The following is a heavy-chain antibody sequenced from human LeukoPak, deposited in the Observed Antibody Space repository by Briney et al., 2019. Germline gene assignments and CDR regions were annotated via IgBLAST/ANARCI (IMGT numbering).Heavy chain of an antibody. CDR3: ARGDYSNSIYY. Sequence: GASVKVSCKASGGTFSSYAISWVRQAPGQGLEWMGGIIPIFGTANYAQKFQGRVTITADKSTSTAYMELSSLRSEDTALYYCARGDYSNSIYYWGQGNLVTVSS. CDR2: IIPIFGTA. V-gene: IGHV1-69*06. D-gene: IGHD4-11*01. CDR1: GGTFSSYA. J-gene: IGHJ4*02.